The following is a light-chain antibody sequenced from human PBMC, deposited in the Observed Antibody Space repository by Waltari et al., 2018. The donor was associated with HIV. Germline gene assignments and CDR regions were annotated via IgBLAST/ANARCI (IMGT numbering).Light chain of an antibody. CDR1: NIGARS. J-gene: IGLJ2*01. CDR3: HVWDTSRDPTVL. Sequence: SYVLTQSPSVSVAPGQTARITCGGHNIGARSVHWYQQKPGQAPVLVVFDDRARPSGIPDLFSGSNSGSTATLPISRVAPGDEADYYCHVWDTSRDPTVLFGGGTRLTVL. CDR2: DDR. V-gene: IGLV3-21*02.